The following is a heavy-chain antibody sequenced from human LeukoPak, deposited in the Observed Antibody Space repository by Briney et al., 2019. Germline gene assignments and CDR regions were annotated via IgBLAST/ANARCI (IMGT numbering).Heavy chain of an antibody. V-gene: IGHV3-48*03. CDR3: ARGDDAFDI. J-gene: IGHJ3*02. CDR2: ISSSGSTI. Sequence: GGSLRLSCAASGFTFSSNEMNWVRQAPGKGLEWVSYISSSGSTIYYADSVKGRFTISRDNAKNSLYLQMNSLRAEDTAVYYCARGDDAFDIWGQGTMVTVSS. CDR1: GFTFSSNE.